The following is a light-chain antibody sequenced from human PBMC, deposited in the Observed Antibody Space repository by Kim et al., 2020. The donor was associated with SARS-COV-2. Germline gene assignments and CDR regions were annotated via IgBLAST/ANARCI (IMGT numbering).Light chain of an antibody. V-gene: IGLV2-8*01. CDR2: EVS. CDR3: SSYAGSNNLV. Sequence: GQSLTISCTRTSSDVGGYNYVSWYQQHPGKAPKLMIYEVSKRPSGVPDRFSGSKSGNTASLTVSGLQAEDEADYYCSSYAGSNNLVFGGGTQLTVL. CDR1: SSDVGGYNY. J-gene: IGLJ2*01.